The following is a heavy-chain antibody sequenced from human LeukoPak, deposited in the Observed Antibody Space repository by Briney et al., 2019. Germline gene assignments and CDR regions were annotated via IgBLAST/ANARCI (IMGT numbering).Heavy chain of an antibody. CDR2: IGSSATAM. Sequence: GGSLRLSCTVSGFTFSRYTMNWVRQAPGKGLEWVSSIGSSATAMYYADSVKSRFTISRDNAQTSVFLQMNTLRAEDTRVYYCASGYTYVRLGDHWGQGTLVTVSS. CDR3: ASGYTYVRLGDH. D-gene: IGHD5-18*01. CDR1: GFTFSRYT. V-gene: IGHV3-48*01. J-gene: IGHJ4*02.